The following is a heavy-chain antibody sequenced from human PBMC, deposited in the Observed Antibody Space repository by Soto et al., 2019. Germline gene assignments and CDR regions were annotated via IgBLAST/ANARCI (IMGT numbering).Heavy chain of an antibody. CDR3: ARRIGPLYVGCSYDVDV. CDR2: IYYSGYT. D-gene: IGHD2-15*01. Sequence: QLQLQESGPGLVKPSETLSLTCTVSGGSISSSSYYWGWIRQPPGKGLEWIGSIYYSGYTYYNPSYNSGVTIWVDVSKTQFALKLVSVTAADTAVYCCARRIGPLYVGCSYDVDVWGQGSTVTVS. V-gene: IGHV4-39*01. CDR1: GGSISSSSYY. J-gene: IGHJ6*02.